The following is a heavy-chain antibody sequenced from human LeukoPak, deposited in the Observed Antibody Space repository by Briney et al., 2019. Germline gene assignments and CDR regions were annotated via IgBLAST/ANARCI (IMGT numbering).Heavy chain of an antibody. Sequence: SETLSLTCAVYGGSFSGYYWSWIRQPPGKGLEWIGYIYYSGSTNYNPSLKSRVTISVDTSKNQFSLKLSSVTAADTAVYYCATSRGYCSGGSCYNLYYYGMDVWGQGTTVTVSS. CDR3: ATSRGYCSGGSCYNLYYYGMDV. J-gene: IGHJ6*02. CDR2: IYYSGST. V-gene: IGHV4-59*01. D-gene: IGHD2-15*01. CDR1: GGSFSGYY.